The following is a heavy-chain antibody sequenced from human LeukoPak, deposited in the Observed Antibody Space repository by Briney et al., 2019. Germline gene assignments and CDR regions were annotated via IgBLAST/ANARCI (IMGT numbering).Heavy chain of an antibody. CDR2: IYPGDSDT. CDR3: ARHLRSPVGATYYFDY. D-gene: IGHD1-26*01. CDR1: GYSFTSYW. J-gene: IGHJ4*02. V-gene: IGHV5-51*01. Sequence: GESLKISCKGSGYSFTSYWIGWVRRMPGKGLEWMGSIYPGDSDTRYSPSFQGQVTISADKSISTAYLQWSSLKASDTAMYYCARHLRSPVGATYYFDYWGQGTLVTVSS.